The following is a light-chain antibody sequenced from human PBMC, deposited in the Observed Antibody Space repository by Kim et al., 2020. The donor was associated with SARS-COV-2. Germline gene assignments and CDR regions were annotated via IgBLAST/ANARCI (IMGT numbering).Light chain of an antibody. CDR1: QSVASNA. CDR3: QQYDRSLYT. J-gene: IGKJ2*01. Sequence: CPGERATPSCRTSQSVASNALAWGQQKPGQAPRVLIYGTDSRATVIPDRVSASESGTDFTLTISRLEPEDFAVYYCQQYDRSLYTFGQGPKLEI. V-gene: IGKV3-20*01. CDR2: GTD.